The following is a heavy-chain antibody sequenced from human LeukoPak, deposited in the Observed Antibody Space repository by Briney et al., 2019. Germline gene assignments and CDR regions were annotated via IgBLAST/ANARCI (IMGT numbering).Heavy chain of an antibody. J-gene: IGHJ4*02. CDR2: IYHSGST. Sequence: SETLSLTCAVSGGSISSGGYSWSWIRQPPGKGLEWIGYIYHSGSTYYNPSLKSRVTISVDTSKNQFSLKLSSVTAADTAVYYCARVSVGATHWGQGTLVTVSS. D-gene: IGHD1-26*01. V-gene: IGHV4-30-2*05. CDR3: ARVSVGATH. CDR1: GGSISSGGYS.